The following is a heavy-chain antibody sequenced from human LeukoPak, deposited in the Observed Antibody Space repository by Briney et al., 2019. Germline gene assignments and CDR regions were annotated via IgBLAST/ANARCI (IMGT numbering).Heavy chain of an antibody. CDR1: GGSVSSGSSY. Sequence: SETLSLTCTVSGGSVSSGSSYWSWIRQPPGKGLECIGYISYSGSTTYNPSLKSRVTISVDMSKNQFSLKLSSVTAADTAVYYCISSLLHWGQGTLVTVSS. V-gene: IGHV4-61*01. J-gene: IGHJ4*02. CDR2: ISYSGST. CDR3: ISSLLH. D-gene: IGHD6-13*01.